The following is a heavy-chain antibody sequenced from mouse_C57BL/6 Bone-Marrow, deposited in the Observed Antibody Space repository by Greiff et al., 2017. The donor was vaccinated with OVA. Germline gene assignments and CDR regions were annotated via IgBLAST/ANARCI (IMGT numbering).Heavy chain of an antibody. CDR3: TRAGYGNYEGGIDY. CDR2: IDPETGGT. CDR1: GYTFTDYE. D-gene: IGHD2-10*02. V-gene: IGHV1-15*01. Sequence: QVQLKQSGAELVRPGASVTLSCKASGYTFTDYEMHWVKQTPVHGLEWIGAIDPETGGTAYNQKFKGKAILTADKSSSTAYMELRSLTSEDSAVYYCTRAGYGNYEGGIDYWGQGTTLTVSS. J-gene: IGHJ2*01.